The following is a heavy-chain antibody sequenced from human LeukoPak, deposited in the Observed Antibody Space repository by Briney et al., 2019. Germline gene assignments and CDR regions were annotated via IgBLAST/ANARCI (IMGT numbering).Heavy chain of an antibody. CDR2: TYYRSKWDN. CDR3: ARNYYGSGSYYSHFDY. CDR1: GDSVSSNSAT. Sequence: SQTLSLTCAISGDSVSSNSATWNWIRQSPSRGLEWLGKTYYRSKWDNDYAVSAKSRITINPDTSKNQFSLQLKSVTPEDTAVYYCARNYYGSGSYYSHFDYWGQGTLVTVPS. D-gene: IGHD3-10*01. J-gene: IGHJ4*02. V-gene: IGHV6-1*01.